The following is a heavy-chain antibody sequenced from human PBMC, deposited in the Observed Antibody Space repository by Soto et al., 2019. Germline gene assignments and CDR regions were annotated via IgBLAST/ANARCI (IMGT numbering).Heavy chain of an antibody. CDR3: AKEVREYGSGGSCYSDYYYYYMDV. D-gene: IGHD2-15*01. J-gene: IGHJ6*03. Sequence: GGSLRLSCAASGFTFDDYAMHWVRQAPGKGLEWVSGISWNSGSIGYADSVKGRFTISRDNAKNSLYLQMNSLRAEDTAVYYCAKEVREYGSGGSCYSDYYYYYMDVWGKGTTVTVSS. CDR2: ISWNSGSI. CDR1: GFTFDDYA. V-gene: IGHV3-9*01.